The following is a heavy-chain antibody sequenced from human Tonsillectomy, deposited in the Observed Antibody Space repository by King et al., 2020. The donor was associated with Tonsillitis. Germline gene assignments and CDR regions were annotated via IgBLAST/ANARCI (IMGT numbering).Heavy chain of an antibody. J-gene: IGHJ4*02. V-gene: IGHV4-39*01. CDR2: VYYSGRT. D-gene: IGHD3-3*01. Sequence: QLQESGPGLVKPSETLSLTCTVSGDSISSDLYYWGWIRQPPGKGLEWIGSVYYSGRTYYSPSLKSRVTISVDTSKSQFYLKLKSVTAADTAMYYCVIHETMSISGMIVPPLHVVYWGQGTQVSVSS. CDR3: VIHETMSISGMIVPPLHVVY. CDR1: GDSISSDLYY.